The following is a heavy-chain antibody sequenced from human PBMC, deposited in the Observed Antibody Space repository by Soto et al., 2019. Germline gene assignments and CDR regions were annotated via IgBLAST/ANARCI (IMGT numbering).Heavy chain of an antibody. D-gene: IGHD2-8*02. CDR1: GSSISSDY. CDR3: ARLLGDWFDP. CDR2: IYYSGST. Sequence: SETLSLTCTVSGSSISSDYWSWIRQPPGKGLEWIGYIYYSGSTNYNPSLKSRVTISVDTSKNQFSLQLSSVTAADTAVYYCARLLGDWFDPWGQGTLVTVS. V-gene: IGHV4-59*08. J-gene: IGHJ5*02.